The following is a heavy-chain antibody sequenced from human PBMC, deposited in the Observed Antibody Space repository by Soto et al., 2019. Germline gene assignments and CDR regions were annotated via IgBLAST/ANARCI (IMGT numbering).Heavy chain of an antibody. V-gene: IGHV3-30-3*01. CDR1: GFTFSSYA. CDR3: AREFSSTSYYYYYGMDV. D-gene: IGHD2-2*01. J-gene: IGHJ6*02. CDR2: ISYDGSNK. Sequence: LRVSCAASGFTFSSYAMHWVRQAPGKGLEWVAVISYDGSNKYYADSVKGRFTISRDNSKNTLYLQMNSLRAEDTAVYYCAREFSSTSYYYYYGMDVWGQGTTVTVSS.